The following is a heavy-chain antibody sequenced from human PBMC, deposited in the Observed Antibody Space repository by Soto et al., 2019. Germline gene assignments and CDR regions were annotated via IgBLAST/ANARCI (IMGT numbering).Heavy chain of an antibody. D-gene: IGHD4-4*01. Sequence: EVQLVESGGGLIQPGGSLRLSCAASGFTVSSNYMSWVRQAPGKGLEWVSVIYSGGSTYYADSVKGRFTISRDNSKNTLYLQMNSLRAEDTAVYYCARSPFAVTPTAEYYFDYWGQGTLVTVSS. CDR2: IYSGGST. CDR3: ARSPFAVTPTAEYYFDY. CDR1: GFTVSSNY. J-gene: IGHJ4*02. V-gene: IGHV3-53*01.